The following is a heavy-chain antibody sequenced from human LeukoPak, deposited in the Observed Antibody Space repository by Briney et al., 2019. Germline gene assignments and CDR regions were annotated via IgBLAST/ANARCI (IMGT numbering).Heavy chain of an antibody. CDR2: INPNSGGT. Sequence: ASVKVSCKASGYTFTGCYMHWVRQAPGQGLEWMGWINPNSGGTNYAQKFQGRVTMTRDTSISTAYMELSRLRSDDTAVYYCARVDYDSSGYYYEFDYWGQGTLVTVSS. CDR1: GYTFTGCY. CDR3: ARVDYDSSGYYYEFDY. V-gene: IGHV1-2*02. D-gene: IGHD3-22*01. J-gene: IGHJ4*02.